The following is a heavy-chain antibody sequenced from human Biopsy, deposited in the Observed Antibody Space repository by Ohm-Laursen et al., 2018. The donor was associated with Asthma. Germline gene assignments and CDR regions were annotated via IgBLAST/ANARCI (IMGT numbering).Heavy chain of an antibody. V-gene: IGHV3-30*03. Sequence: SLRLSCSASGFAFSQYGMHWVRQAPGQGLEWVAVISYDGRTTYYAGSVEGRLTISRDNAKNTLSLQMNSLSAADTAVYYCARAYSSGWTRGMDVWGQGTTVIVSS. J-gene: IGHJ6*02. CDR1: GFAFSQYG. CDR2: ISYDGRTT. CDR3: ARAYSSGWTRGMDV. D-gene: IGHD6-19*01.